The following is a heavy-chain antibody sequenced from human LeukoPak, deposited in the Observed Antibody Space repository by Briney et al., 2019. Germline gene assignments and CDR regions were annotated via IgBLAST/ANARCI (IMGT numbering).Heavy chain of an antibody. V-gene: IGHV4-39*01. CDR2: IYYSGST. J-gene: IGHJ6*03. Sequence: PSETLSLTCTVSGGSLSSSSYYWGWIRQPPGKGLEWIGSIYYSGSTYYNPSLKGRVTISVDTSKNQFSLKLSSVTAADTAVYYCARPLQLSGSHQSPYYYYMDVWGKGTTVTVSS. CDR3: ARPLQLSGSHQSPYYYYMDV. D-gene: IGHD3-10*01. CDR1: GGSLSSSSYY.